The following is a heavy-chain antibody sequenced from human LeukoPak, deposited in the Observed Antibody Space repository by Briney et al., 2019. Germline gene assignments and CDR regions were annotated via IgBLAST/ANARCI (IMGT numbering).Heavy chain of an antibody. CDR2: FDPEDGET. CDR3: ATDLRAVAGYYYYGMDV. CDR1: GYTLTELS. D-gene: IGHD6-19*01. V-gene: IGHV1-24*01. Sequence: ASVKVSCKVSGYTLTELSMHWVRQAPGKGLEWVGGFDPEDGETIYAQKFQGRVTMTEDTSTDTAYMELSSLRSEDTAVYYCATDLRAVAGYYYYGMDVWGQGTTVTVSS. J-gene: IGHJ6*02.